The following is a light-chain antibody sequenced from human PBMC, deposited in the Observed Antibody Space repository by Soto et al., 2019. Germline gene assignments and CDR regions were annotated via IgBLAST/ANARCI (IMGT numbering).Light chain of an antibody. CDR1: QSVSSN. CDR3: QQYNIWPLWT. V-gene: IGKV3-15*01. CDR2: GAS. Sequence: DIVLTQSPGTLSLSPWERATLSCRASQSVSSNLAWYQQKPGQAPRLLIYGASTRATGIPARFSGGGSETEFTLTISSLQSEDFAVYFCQQYNIWPLWTFGQGTKVDI. J-gene: IGKJ1*01.